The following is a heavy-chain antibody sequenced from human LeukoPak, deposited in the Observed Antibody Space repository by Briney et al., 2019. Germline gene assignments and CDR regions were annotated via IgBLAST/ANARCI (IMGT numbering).Heavy chain of an antibody. CDR3: ARDLRSSGYYAFDY. Sequence: GSLRLSCASSGFTFSSYGMNWVRPAPGKGLEWVSFISSSSSYIYYADSVKGRFTISRDNAKNSLYLQMNSLRAEDTAVYYCARDLRSSGYYAFDYWGQGTLVTVSS. J-gene: IGHJ4*02. CDR1: GFTFSSYG. CDR2: ISSSSSYI. V-gene: IGHV3-21*01. D-gene: IGHD3-22*01.